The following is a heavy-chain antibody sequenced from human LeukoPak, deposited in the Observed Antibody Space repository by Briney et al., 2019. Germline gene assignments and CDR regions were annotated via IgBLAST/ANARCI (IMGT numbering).Heavy chain of an antibody. CDR3: ARQSFAPFQVGPETPIES. Sequence: KSSETLSLTCTVSGGSISSYYWSWIRQPPGKGLEWIGYIYYSGSTNYNPSLKSRVTISVDTSKNQFSLKLTSVTAADTAVYYCARQSFAPFQVGPETPIESWGQGTLVTVSS. V-gene: IGHV4-59*08. CDR1: GGSISSYY. CDR2: IYYSGST. J-gene: IGHJ4*02. D-gene: IGHD1-26*01.